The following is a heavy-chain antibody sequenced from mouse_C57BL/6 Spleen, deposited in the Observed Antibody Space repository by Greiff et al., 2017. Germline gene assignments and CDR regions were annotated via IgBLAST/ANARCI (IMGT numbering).Heavy chain of an antibody. J-gene: IGHJ1*03. Sequence: VQLVESGPGLVQPSQSLSITCTVSGFSLTSYGVHWVRQSPGKGLEWLGVIWRGGSTDYNAAFMSRLSITKDNSKSQVFFKMNSLQADDTAIYYCAKNYYYDYDWYFDVWGTGTTVTVSS. CDR1: GFSLTSYG. D-gene: IGHD2-4*01. CDR3: AKNYYYDYDWYFDV. CDR2: IWRGGST. V-gene: IGHV2-5*01.